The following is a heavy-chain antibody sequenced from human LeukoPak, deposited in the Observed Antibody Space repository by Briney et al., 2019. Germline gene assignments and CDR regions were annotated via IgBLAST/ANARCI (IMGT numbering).Heavy chain of an antibody. CDR2: VYYSGST. D-gene: IGHD2/OR15-2a*01. J-gene: IGHJ6*03. Sequence: SETLSLTCTVSNGSITSHYWSWIRQSPGKGLEWIGYVYYSGSTSYNPSLKSRVTISVDTSKNQFSLKLSSVTAADTAVYYCARDNRYYYMDVWGKGTTVTVSS. V-gene: IGHV4-59*11. CDR3: ARDNRYYYMDV. CDR1: NGSITSHY.